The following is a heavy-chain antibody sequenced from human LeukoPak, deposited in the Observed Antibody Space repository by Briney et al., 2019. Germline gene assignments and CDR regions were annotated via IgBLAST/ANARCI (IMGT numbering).Heavy chain of an antibody. D-gene: IGHD2-2*01. CDR3: ARATVVPAAPRSWFDP. J-gene: IGHJ5*02. CDR2: MNPNSGNT. Sequence: ASVKVSCKASGYTFTSYDINWVRQATGQGLEWMGWMNPNSGNTGYAQKFQGRVTMTRNTSISTAYMELSSLRSEDTAVYYCARATVVPAAPRSWFDPWGQGTLVTVSS. V-gene: IGHV1-8*02. CDR1: GYTFTSYD.